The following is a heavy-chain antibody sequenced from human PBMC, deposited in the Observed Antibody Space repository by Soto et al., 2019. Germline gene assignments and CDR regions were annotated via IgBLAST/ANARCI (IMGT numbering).Heavy chain of an antibody. J-gene: IGHJ5*02. CDR2: IIPIFGTA. V-gene: IGHV1-69*01. CDR1: GGTFSSYA. CDR3: ARVEDLPLGGNNWFDP. Sequence: QVQLVQSGAEVKKPGSSVKVSCKASGGTFSSYAISWVRQAPGQGLEWMGGIIPIFGTANYAQKFQGRVTITADESTSKAYMELSSLRSEDTAVYYCARVEDLPLGGNNWFDPWGQGTLVTVSS. D-gene: IGHD3-10*01.